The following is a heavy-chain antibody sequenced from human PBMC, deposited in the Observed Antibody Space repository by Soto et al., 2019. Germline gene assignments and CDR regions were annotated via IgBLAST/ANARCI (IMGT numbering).Heavy chain of an antibody. V-gene: IGHV4-59*01. J-gene: IGHJ6*02. CDR2: IYYSGST. CDR1: GGSISSYY. Sequence: SETLSLTCTVSGGSISSYYWSWIRQPPGKGLEWIGYIYYSGSTNYNPSLKSRVTISVDTSKNQFSLKLSSVTAADTAVYYCATTSWYYYDTKVYYYGMDVWGQGTTVT. CDR3: ATTSWYYYDTKVYYYGMDV. D-gene: IGHD3-22*01.